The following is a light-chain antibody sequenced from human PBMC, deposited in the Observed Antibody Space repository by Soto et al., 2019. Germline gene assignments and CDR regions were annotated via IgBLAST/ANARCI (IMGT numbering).Light chain of an antibody. CDR1: QYINTR. V-gene: IGKV3-11*01. CDR3: HQSQSWPRT. CDR2: QTP. Sequence: EIVLTQSPATLSSFPGDRVTLSCRASQYINTRLAWYQHRPGQAPRLLIYQTPIRAAGIPARFSASGTGTDFTLTISDVQPEDFAVYYCHQSQSWPRTFGQGTKVDIK. J-gene: IGKJ1*01.